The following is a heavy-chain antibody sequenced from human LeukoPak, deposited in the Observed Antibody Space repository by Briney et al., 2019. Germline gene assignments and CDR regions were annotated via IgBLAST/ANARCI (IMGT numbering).Heavy chain of an antibody. D-gene: IGHD3-3*01. CDR2: INHSGST. V-gene: IGHV4-34*01. J-gene: IGHJ4*02. CDR1: GGSFSGYY. Sequence: SETLSLTCAVYGGSFSGYYWSWIRQPSGKGLEWIGEINHSGSTNYNPSLKSRVTISVDTSKNQFSRKLSSVTAADTAVYYCARGGSGFWSGYLPIDYWGQGTLVTVSS. CDR3: ARGGSGFWSGYLPIDY.